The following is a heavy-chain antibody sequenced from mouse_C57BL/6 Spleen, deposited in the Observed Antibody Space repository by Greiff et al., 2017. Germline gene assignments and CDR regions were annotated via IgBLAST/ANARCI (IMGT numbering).Heavy chain of an antibody. CDR1: GFTFSSYA. Sequence: VQLKESGGGLVKPGGSLKLSCAASGFTFSSYAMSWVRQTPEKRLEWVATISDGGSYTYYPDNVKGRFTISRDNAKNNLYLQMSHLKSEDTAMYYCAREDPYWGQGTLVTVSA. CDR2: ISDGGSYT. J-gene: IGHJ3*01. V-gene: IGHV5-4*01. CDR3: AREDPY.